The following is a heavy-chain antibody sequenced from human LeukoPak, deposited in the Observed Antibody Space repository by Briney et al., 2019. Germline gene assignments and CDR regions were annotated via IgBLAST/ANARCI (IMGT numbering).Heavy chain of an antibody. CDR3: ARAHNIVVVVAATYDCYYMDV. CDR2: INHSGST. J-gene: IGHJ6*03. V-gene: IGHV4-34*01. D-gene: IGHD2-15*01. CDR1: GGSFSGYY. Sequence: SETLSLTCAVYGGSFSGYYWSWIRQPPGKGLEWIGEINHSGSTNYNPSLKSRVTISVDTSKNQFSLKLSSVTAADTAVYYCARAHNIVVVVAATYDCYYMDVWGKGTTVTVSS.